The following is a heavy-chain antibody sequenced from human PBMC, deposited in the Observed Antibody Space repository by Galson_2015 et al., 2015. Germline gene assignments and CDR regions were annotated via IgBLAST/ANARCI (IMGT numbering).Heavy chain of an antibody. V-gene: IGHV3-30-3*01. CDR3: ARGYVVVVADRSPIDY. Sequence: SLRLSCAASGFTFSSYAMHWVRQAPGKGLEWVAVISCDGSNKYYADSVKGRFTISRDNSKNTLYLQMNSLRAEDTAVYYCARGYVVVVADRSPIDYWGQGTLVTVSS. J-gene: IGHJ4*02. D-gene: IGHD2-15*01. CDR1: GFTFSSYA. CDR2: ISCDGSNK.